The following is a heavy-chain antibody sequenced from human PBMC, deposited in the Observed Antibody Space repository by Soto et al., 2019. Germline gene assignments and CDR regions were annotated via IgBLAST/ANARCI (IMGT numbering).Heavy chain of an antibody. D-gene: IGHD3-10*01. CDR1: GGSISSYY. Sequence: SETLSLTCTVSGGSISSYYWSWIRQPPGKGLEWIGYIYYSGSTNYNPSLKSRVTISVDTSKNQFSLKLSSVTAADTAVYYCARDRVRNYYGSGSYYNPEVGLGYSHYGMHVWCTGTTVTV. J-gene: IGHJ6*04. V-gene: IGHV4-59*01. CDR2: IYYSGST. CDR3: ARDRVRNYYGSGSYYNPEVGLGYSHYGMHV.